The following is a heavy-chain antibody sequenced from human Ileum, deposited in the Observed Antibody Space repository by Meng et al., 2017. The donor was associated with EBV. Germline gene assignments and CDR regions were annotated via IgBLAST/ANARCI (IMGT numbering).Heavy chain of an antibody. CDR3: ARSSPIVRGLDY. J-gene: IGHJ4*02. CDR2: VYHDGAT. CDR1: GDSVSGSDW. Sequence: QGAGPGRVKPSGTLSLTCAGSGDSVSGSDWWSWVRQPPGKGLEWIGEVYHDGATNYHPSLKSRVTISLDKSKNEVNLHLNSLTAADTAVYFCARSSPIVRGLDYWGQGTLVTVSS. D-gene: IGHD3-10*01. V-gene: IGHV4-4*02.